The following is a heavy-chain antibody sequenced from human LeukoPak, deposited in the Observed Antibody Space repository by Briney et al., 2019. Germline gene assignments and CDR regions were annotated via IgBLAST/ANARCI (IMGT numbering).Heavy chain of an antibody. CDR1: GYTFSSYG. Sequence: ASVKVSCKASGYTFSSYGFTWVRQAPGQGLEWLGWISAYNGNTNYAQKLQGRVSMTTDTSTSTAYMELRSLRSGDTAVYYCARCSSSSVAPSYWGQGTLVTVSS. CDR2: ISAYNGNT. V-gene: IGHV1-18*01. J-gene: IGHJ4*02. D-gene: IGHD6-6*01. CDR3: ARCSSSSVAPSY.